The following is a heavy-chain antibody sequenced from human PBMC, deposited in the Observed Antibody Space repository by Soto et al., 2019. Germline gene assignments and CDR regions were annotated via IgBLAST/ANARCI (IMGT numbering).Heavy chain of an antibody. CDR2: VHSSGIT. CDR1: GGCVSNDNFY. V-gene: IGHV4-61*01. D-gene: IGHD3-16*01. Sequence: EAQSVISNDSGGCVSNDNFYWSWIRQPPGKGLEWIGYVHSSGITNYNPSLKRRVTISVDTSRNQFSLRLSPVTAADTAVYYCERGLTMGQLPSLFDHWGQGTLVTVSS. CDR3: ERGLTMGQLPSLFDH. J-gene: IGHJ5*02.